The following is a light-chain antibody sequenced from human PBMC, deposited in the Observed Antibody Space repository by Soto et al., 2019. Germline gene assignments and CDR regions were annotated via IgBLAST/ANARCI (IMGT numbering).Light chain of an antibody. CDR2: DAS. CDR3: LQTYTVPRT. Sequence: DIQMIQSPSSLSASVGDRVTITCRASQSISTSLCWFQQKPGRAPKLLISDASTLQSGVPSRFSGCGFGTDFTLTISSLQSEDFAAYYCLQTYTVPRTFGQGTNLDIK. V-gene: IGKV1-39*01. CDR1: QSISTS. J-gene: IGKJ2*01.